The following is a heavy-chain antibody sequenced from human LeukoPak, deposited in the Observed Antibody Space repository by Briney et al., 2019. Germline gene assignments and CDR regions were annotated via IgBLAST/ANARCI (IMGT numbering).Heavy chain of an antibody. CDR1: GFTFDDYA. D-gene: IGHD2-21*02. CDR3: AKVFWGGEYCGGDCFAAFDI. CDR2: ISGDGGST. J-gene: IGHJ3*02. V-gene: IGHV3-43*02. Sequence: PGGSLRLSCAASGFTFDDYAMHWVRRARGKGLEWGSLISGDGGSTYYADSVKGRFTISRDNSKNSLYLQMNSLRTEDTALYYCAKVFWGGEYCGGDCFAAFDIWGQGTMVTVSS.